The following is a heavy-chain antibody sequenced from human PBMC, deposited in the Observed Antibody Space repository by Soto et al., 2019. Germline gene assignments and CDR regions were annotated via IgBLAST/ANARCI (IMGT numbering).Heavy chain of an antibody. Sequence: ETLSLTCTVSGGSISSYYWSWIRQPPGKGLEWIGYIYYSGSTNYNPSLKSRVTISVDTSKNQFSLKLSSVTAADTAVYYCARESWGHSYGYSAYYYYYGMDVWGQGTTVTVSS. V-gene: IGHV4-59*01. CDR1: GGSISSYY. CDR3: ARESWGHSYGYSAYYYYYGMDV. D-gene: IGHD5-18*01. CDR2: IYYSGST. J-gene: IGHJ6*02.